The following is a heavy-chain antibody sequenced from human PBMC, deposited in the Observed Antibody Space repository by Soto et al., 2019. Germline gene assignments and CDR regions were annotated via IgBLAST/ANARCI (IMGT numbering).Heavy chain of an antibody. Sequence: QMQLVQSGPEVKKPGTSVKVSCKASGFTFTSSAMQWVRQARGQRLEGIGWIVVGSGNTNYAQKLQERCTINRDMTTSPAYLELSSLRSEDTAVYYWATIPQSGSPPSFDYWGQGTLVTVSS. CDR1: GFTFTSSA. J-gene: IGHJ4*02. D-gene: IGHD3-10*01. CDR2: IVVGSGNT. V-gene: IGHV1-58*02. CDR3: ATIPQSGSPPSFDY.